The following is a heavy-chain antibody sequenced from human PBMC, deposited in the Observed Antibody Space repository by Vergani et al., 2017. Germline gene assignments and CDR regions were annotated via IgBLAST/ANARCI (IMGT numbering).Heavy chain of an antibody. V-gene: IGHV3-73*01. CDR3: TRMGYCSRTSCLEAFDI. CDR2: IRNKANNYAT. CDR1: GFTVSSNY. D-gene: IGHD2-2*01. Sequence: EVQLVESGGGLVQPGGSLRLSCAASGFTVSSNYMSWVRQAPGKGLEWVGRIRNKANNYATAYAASVKGRFTISRDDAKNTTYLQMNSLKTEDTAVYYCTRMGYCSRTSCLEAFDIGGQGTMVTVSS. J-gene: IGHJ3*02.